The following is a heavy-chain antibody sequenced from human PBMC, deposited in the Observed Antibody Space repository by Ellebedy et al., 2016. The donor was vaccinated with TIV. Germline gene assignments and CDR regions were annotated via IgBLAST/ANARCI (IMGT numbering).Heavy chain of an antibody. CDR3: TRDDNWPNDAFDI. Sequence: GESLKISCAASGFTFRTYALSWVRQAPGKGLEWVSAIGSSGDTYYADSVKGRFTISRDNSKNSLYMQMNSLRAEDSAVYYCTRDDNWPNDAFDIWGLGTMVTVAS. V-gene: IGHV3-23*01. CDR1: GFTFRTYA. J-gene: IGHJ3*02. D-gene: IGHD1-20*01. CDR2: IGSSGDT.